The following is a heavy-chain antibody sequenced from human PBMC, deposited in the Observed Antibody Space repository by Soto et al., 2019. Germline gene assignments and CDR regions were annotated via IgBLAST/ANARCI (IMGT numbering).Heavy chain of an antibody. D-gene: IGHD2-2*02. V-gene: IGHV5-10-1*01. CDR3: ATPRGNIVVVPAAIRNDALDM. J-gene: IGHJ3*02. CDR2: IDPSDSYT. Sequence: GESLKISCKGSGYSFTSYWIRWVRQMPGKGLAWMGRIDPSDSYTNYSPSFPAHVTISPDKSISTASLQWSSLNASVTSMYYSATPRGNIVVVPAAIRNDALDMWGQGTMVTVSS. CDR1: GYSFTSYW.